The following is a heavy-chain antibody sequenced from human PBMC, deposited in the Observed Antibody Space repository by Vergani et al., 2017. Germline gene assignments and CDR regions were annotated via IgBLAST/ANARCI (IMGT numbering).Heavy chain of an antibody. V-gene: IGHV4-59*01. CDR3: ARTITMVRGGIPYYYGMDV. CDR2: IYYSGST. J-gene: IGHJ6*02. CDR1: GGSISSYY. D-gene: IGHD3-10*01. Sequence: QVQLQESGPGLVKPSETLSLTCTVSGGSISSYYWSWIRQPPGKGLEWIGYIYYSGSTNYNPSLKSRFTISVDTSKNQFSLKLSSVTAADTAVYYCARTITMVRGGIPYYYGMDVWGQGTTVTVSS.